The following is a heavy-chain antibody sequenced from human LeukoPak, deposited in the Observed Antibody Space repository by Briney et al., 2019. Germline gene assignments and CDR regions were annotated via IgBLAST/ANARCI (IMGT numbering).Heavy chain of an antibody. CDR2: IYSSGTT. CDR1: GDSLSGASYF. CDR3: ATARAEYGDYNSYYYMDV. Sequence: SQTLSLTCSVSGDSLSGASYFWTWVRQPAGKGLEWIGRIYSSGTTYYNPPLKTRVTISLEKSQNQFSLDLNSVTAADTAVYFCATARAEYGDYNSYYYMDVWGRGTTVTVSS. D-gene: IGHD4-17*01. V-gene: IGHV4-61*02. J-gene: IGHJ6*03.